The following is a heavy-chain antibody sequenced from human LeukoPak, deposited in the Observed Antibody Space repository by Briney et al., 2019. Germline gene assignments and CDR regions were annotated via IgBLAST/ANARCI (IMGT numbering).Heavy chain of an antibody. CDR2: IYYSGST. CDR3: ARGATKLRYFDWLLSDFDY. Sequence: SETLSLTCTVSGGSISSYYWSWIRQPPGKGLEWIGYIYYSGSTNYNPSLKSRVTISVDTSKNQFSLKLSSVTAADTAVYYCARGATKLRYFDWLLSDFDYWGQGTLVTVSS. V-gene: IGHV4-59*01. D-gene: IGHD3-9*01. J-gene: IGHJ4*02. CDR1: GGSISSYY.